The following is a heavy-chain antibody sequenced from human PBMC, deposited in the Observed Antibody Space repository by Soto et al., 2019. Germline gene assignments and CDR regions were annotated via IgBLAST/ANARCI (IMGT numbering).Heavy chain of an antibody. CDR2: ISGSETFT. Sequence: QAQLVESGGGFVKPGGSLRLSCAASGFNFNEYYMSWIRQAPGKGLEWVGYISGSETFTNYADSVKDRFTISRDNTKNSLYLQMNSLRIEDTALYYCARDREGFSGFGWYEYWGQGTLVTVSS. J-gene: IGHJ4*02. V-gene: IGHV3-11*06. D-gene: IGHD5-12*01. CDR1: GFNFNEYY. CDR3: ARDREGFSGFGWYEY.